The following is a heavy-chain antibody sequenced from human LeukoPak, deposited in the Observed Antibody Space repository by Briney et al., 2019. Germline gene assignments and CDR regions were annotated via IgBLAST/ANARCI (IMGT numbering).Heavy chain of an antibody. CDR3: ATWSSGWEFNY. D-gene: IGHD6-19*01. V-gene: IGHV3-7*05. CDR1: GFSFSDYW. J-gene: IGHJ4*02. CDR2: IKQDGSEE. Sequence: GGSLRLSCAASGFSFSDYWMTWLRQAPGKGLHWVAHIKQDGSEEYYVDSVKGRFTISRDNAKTSLYLQMNSLRAEDTAVYYCATWSSGWEFNYWGQGTLASVSS.